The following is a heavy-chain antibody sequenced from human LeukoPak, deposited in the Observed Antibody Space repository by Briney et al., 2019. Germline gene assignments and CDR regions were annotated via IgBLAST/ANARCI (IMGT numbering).Heavy chain of an antibody. CDR3: AILARGPFDY. CDR2: INGDGSST. CDR1: GFTFSSYW. D-gene: IGHD2-8*02. V-gene: IGHV3-74*01. J-gene: IGHJ4*02. Sequence: GGSLRLSCAASGFTFSSYWMRWVRQAPGKGLVWVSRINGDGSSTIYADSVKGRFTMSRDNAKNTPYLQMNSVRAEDTAVYYCAILARGPFDYWRQGTLVTVSS.